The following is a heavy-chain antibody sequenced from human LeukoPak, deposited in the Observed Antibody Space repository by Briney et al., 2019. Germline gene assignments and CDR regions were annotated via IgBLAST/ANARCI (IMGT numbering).Heavy chain of an antibody. D-gene: IGHD3-22*01. Sequence: PGGSLRLSCAASGFTFSRHWMTWVRQAPGKGLEWVANIKGDGTNKNYVDSVKGRFTISRDNAKNSLYLQMNSLRAEDTAVYYCATPLDYYDSSGYHQGGDWGQGTLVTVSS. V-gene: IGHV3-7*03. CDR3: ATPLDYYDSSGYHQGGD. J-gene: IGHJ4*02. CDR2: IKGDGTNK. CDR1: GFTFSRHW.